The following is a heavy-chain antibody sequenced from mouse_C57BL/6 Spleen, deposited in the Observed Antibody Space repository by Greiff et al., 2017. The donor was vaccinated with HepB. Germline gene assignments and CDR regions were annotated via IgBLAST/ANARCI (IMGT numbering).Heavy chain of an antibody. CDR1: GYTFTSYW. J-gene: IGHJ1*03. CDR3: ARMGGSSPTL. V-gene: IGHV1-50*01. Sequence: QVQLQQPGAELVKPGASVKLSCKASGYTFTSYWMQWVKQRPGQGLEWIGEIDPSDSYTNYNQKFKGKATLTVDTSSSTAYMQLSSLTSEDSAVYYCARMGGSSPTLWGTGTTVTVSS. CDR2: IDPSDSYT. D-gene: IGHD1-1*01.